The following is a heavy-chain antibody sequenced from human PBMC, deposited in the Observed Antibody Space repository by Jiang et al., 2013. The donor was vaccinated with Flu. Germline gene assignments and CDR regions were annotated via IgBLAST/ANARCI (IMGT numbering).Heavy chain of an antibody. J-gene: IGHJ4*02. Sequence: GLVKPSETLSLTCGVSDGALRGYQWSIIRQSPGKGPEWIGEINLGGITNYNPSLKSRVTLMVDSSKSQYSLKLSSVTAADTGVYFCARGSVTFEVWGQGTLITVSS. CDR2: INLGGIT. D-gene: IGHD3-16*01. CDR3: ARGSVTFEV. CDR1: DGALRGYQ. V-gene: IGHV4-34*01.